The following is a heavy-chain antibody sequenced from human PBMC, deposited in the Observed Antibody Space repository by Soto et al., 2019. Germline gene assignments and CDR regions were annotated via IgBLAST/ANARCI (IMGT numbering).Heavy chain of an antibody. CDR3: AKRIAAAKMGTRALLYYYGMDV. Sequence: GGSLRLSCAASGFTFSSYGMHWVRPAPGKGLEWVAVISYDGSNKYYADSVKGRFTISRDNSKNTLYPQMNSLRAEDTAVYYCAKRIAAAKMGTRALLYYYGMDVWGHGTTVTVSS. J-gene: IGHJ6*02. D-gene: IGHD6-13*01. CDR1: GFTFSSYG. CDR2: ISYDGSNK. V-gene: IGHV3-30*18.